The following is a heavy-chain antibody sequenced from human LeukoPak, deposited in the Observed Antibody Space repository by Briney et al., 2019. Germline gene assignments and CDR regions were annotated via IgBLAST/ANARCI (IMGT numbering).Heavy chain of an antibody. Sequence: SETLSLTCTVSGGSLSSYYWSWIRQSAGKGLEWIGYIYYSGSTNYNPSLKSRVTISVDTSKNQFSLKVRSVTAADTAVYYCARLGTVTNRFSYGMDVWGQGTTVTVSS. CDR1: GGSLSSYY. D-gene: IGHD4-17*01. CDR2: IYYSGST. CDR3: ARLGTVTNRFSYGMDV. J-gene: IGHJ6*02. V-gene: IGHV4-59*08.